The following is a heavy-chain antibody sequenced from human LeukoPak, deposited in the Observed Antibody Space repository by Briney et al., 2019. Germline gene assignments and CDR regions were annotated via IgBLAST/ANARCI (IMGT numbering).Heavy chain of an antibody. CDR1: GGSSSGYY. D-gene: IGHD6-6*01. CDR3: AREGSSSDPGWFDP. CDR2: INHSGST. Sequence: SETLSLTCAAYGGSSSGYYWSWIRQPPGKGLEWIGEINHSGSTNYNPSLKSRVTISVDTSKNQFSLKLSSVTAADTAVYYCAREGSSSDPGWFDPWGQGTLVTVSS. V-gene: IGHV4-34*01. J-gene: IGHJ5*02.